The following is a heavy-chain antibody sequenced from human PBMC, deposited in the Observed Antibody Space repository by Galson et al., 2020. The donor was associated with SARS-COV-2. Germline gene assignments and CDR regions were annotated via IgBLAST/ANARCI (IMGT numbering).Heavy chain of an antibody. Sequence: GGSLRLSCAASGFTFSSYAMHWVRQAPGKGLEWVAVISYDGSNKYYADSVKGRFTISRDNSKNTLYLQMNSLRAEDTAVYYCARPAGGGYNHYFDYWGQGTLVTVSS. D-gene: IGHD5-12*01. CDR1: GFTFSSYA. CDR2: ISYDGSNK. V-gene: IGHV3-30*04. CDR3: ARPAGGGYNHYFDY. J-gene: IGHJ4*02.